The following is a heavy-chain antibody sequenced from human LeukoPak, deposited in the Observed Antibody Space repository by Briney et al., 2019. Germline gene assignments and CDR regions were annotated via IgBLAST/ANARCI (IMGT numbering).Heavy chain of an antibody. CDR3: ARDQHPGVWFGELLYPADAFDI. J-gene: IGHJ3*02. CDR1: GYTFTTYG. CDR2: ISAYNGNT. Sequence: VASVKVSCKASGYTFTTYGISWVRQAPGQGLEWMGWISAYNGNTNYAQKLQGRVTMTTDTSTSTAYMELRSLRSDDTAVYYCARDQHPGVWFGELLYPADAFDIWGQGTMVTVSS. D-gene: IGHD3-10*01. V-gene: IGHV1-18*01.